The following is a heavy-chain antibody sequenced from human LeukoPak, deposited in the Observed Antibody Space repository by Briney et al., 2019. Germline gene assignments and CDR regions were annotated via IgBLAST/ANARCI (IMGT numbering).Heavy chain of an antibody. V-gene: IGHV4-61*02. Sequence: SETLSLTCTVSGGSMSSGSYYWSWIRQPAGKGLEWIGRIYTSGSTNYNPSLKSRVTISVDTSKNKFSLKLSSVTAADTAVYYCAREDNWNYVDLWGQGTLVTVSS. CDR2: IYTSGST. CDR1: GGSMSSGSYY. D-gene: IGHD1-1*01. J-gene: IGHJ4*02. CDR3: AREDNWNYVDL.